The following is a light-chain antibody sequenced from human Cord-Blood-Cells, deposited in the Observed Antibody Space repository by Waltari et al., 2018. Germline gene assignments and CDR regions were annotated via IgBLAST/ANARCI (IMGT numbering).Light chain of an antibody. V-gene: IGLV2-14*01. CDR3: SSYTSSSTLVV. CDR2: DVS. J-gene: IGLJ2*01. CDR1: SSDVGGYNY. Sequence: QSALTQPASASGSPGQSITISCTGTSSDVGGYNYVSWYQQHPGKAPKLMIYDVSNRPSGVSNRFSGSKSGNTASLTISVLQAEDEADYYCSSYTSSSTLVVFGGGTKLTVL.